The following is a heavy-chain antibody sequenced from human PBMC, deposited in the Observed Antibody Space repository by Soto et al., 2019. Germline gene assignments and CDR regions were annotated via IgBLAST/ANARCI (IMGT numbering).Heavy chain of an antibody. J-gene: IGHJ6*02. CDR1: GYTFTSYG. CDR3: ASAGGANYYYYYGMDV. Sequence: QVPLVQSGAEVKKPGASVKVSCKASGYTFTSYGISWVRQALGQGLEWMGWISAYNGNTNYAQKLQGRVTMTTDTSTSTAYMELRSLRSDDTAVYYCASAGGANYYYYYGMDVWGQGTTVTVSS. D-gene: IGHD2-21*01. CDR2: ISAYNGNT. V-gene: IGHV1-18*01.